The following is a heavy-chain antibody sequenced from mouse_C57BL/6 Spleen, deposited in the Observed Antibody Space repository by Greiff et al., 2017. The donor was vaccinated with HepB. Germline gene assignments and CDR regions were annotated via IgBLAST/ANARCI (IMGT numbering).Heavy chain of an antibody. CDR2: IYPGSGST. V-gene: IGHV1-55*01. Sequence: QVQLQQPGAELVKPGASVKMSCKASGYTFTSYWITWVKQRPGQGLEWIGDIYPGSGSTNYNEKFKSKATLTVDTSSSTAYMQRSSLTSEDSAVYYCARVPDGYYYFDYWGQGTTLTVSS. CDR1: GYTFTSYW. CDR3: ARVPDGYYYFDY. J-gene: IGHJ2*01. D-gene: IGHD2-3*01.